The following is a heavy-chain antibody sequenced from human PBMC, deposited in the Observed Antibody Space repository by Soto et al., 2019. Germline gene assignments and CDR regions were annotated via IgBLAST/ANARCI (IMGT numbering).Heavy chain of an antibody. CDR1: GFTFNKYT. V-gene: IGHV3-23*01. CDR3: ATRGLVGLGDVAPPFDY. J-gene: IGHJ4*02. Sequence: EVQLLESGGGLAQPGGSLRLSCAASGFTFNKYTMTWVRQAPGEGLVWLSTIDGGGGSKFYTDSVKGRFTISRDNSENKRYLQTYRVRGEDTPLFYCATRGLVGLGDVAPPFDYRSPGTLVPVSP. D-gene: IGHD3-16*01. CDR2: IDGGGGSK.